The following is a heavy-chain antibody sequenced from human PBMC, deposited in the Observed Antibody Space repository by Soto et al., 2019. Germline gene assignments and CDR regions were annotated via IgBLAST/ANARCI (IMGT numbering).Heavy chain of an antibody. V-gene: IGHV3-9*01. J-gene: IGHJ4*02. D-gene: IGHD3-10*01. Sequence: EVQLVESGGGLVQPGRSLRLSCAASGFTFDDYAMHWVRQAPGKGLEWVTGISWNSDTIGYADSVKGRFTISRDNAKNSLCLQMNSLRAEDTAFYYCARDVWSRASGPPDSWGQGTLVTVSS. CDR1: GFTFDDYA. CDR3: ARDVWSRASGPPDS. CDR2: ISWNSDTI.